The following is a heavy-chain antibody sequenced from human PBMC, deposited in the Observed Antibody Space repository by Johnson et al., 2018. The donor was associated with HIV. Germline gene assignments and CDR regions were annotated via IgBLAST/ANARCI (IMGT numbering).Heavy chain of an antibody. J-gene: IGHJ3*02. D-gene: IGHD3-22*01. CDR3: ARGQGYYYDSSGPTLNAFDI. CDR2: LWYDGSNK. Sequence: QVQLVESGGGVVQPGRSLRLSCAASGITFSNYGTHWVRQAPGKGLEWVAGLWYDGSNKYYADSVKGRFTISRDNSKNTLYLQMNSLRAADTAVYYCARGQGYYYDSSGPTLNAFDIWGQGTLVTVSS. V-gene: IGHV3-33*01. CDR1: GITFSNYG.